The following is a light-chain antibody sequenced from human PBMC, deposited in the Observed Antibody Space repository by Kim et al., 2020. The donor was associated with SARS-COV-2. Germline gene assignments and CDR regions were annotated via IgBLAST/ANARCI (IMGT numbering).Light chain of an antibody. Sequence: DIVLTQSPGTLSLSPGERATLSCGASHSVISSFLAWYQQKPGQAPRLLIYGASTRATGIPDRFSGSGSGTDFTLTISRLEPEDFAVYYCQQYGRSPWTFGQGTKVDIK. CDR3: QQYGRSPWT. J-gene: IGKJ1*01. V-gene: IGKV3-20*01. CDR2: GAS. CDR1: HSVISSF.